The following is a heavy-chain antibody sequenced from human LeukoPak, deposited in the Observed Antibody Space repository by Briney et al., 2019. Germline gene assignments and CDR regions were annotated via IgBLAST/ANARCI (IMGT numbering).Heavy chain of an antibody. D-gene: IGHD6-13*01. J-gene: IGHJ1*01. CDR3: TTPAAGPRAEYSQY. CDR2: ISNDAKYI. Sequence: KSGGSLRLSCAASGFTFSSYSMNWVRQAPGKGLEWVSSISNDAKYIYYADSLKGRFTVSRDNAKNSLYLQMNSLAVEDTAVYYCTTPAAGPRAEYSQYWGQGTLVTVSS. CDR1: GFTFSSYS. V-gene: IGHV3-21*01.